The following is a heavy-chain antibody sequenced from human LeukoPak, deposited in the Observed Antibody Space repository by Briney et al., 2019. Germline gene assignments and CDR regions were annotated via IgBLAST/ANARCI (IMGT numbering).Heavy chain of an antibody. V-gene: IGHV4-59*01. D-gene: IGHD3-3*01. CDR1: GGSISSYY. Sequence: SETLSLTCTVSGGSISSYYWSWIRQPPGKGLEWIGYIYYSGSTNYNPSLKSRVTISVDTSKNQFSLKLSSVTAADTAVYYCARRKDFWSGSNVFDIWGKGKMVTVSS. J-gene: IGHJ3*02. CDR2: IYYSGST. CDR3: ARRKDFWSGSNVFDI.